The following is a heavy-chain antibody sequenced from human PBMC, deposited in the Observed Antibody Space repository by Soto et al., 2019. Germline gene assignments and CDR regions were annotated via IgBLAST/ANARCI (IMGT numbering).Heavy chain of an antibody. Sequence: QVHLVESGGGLVKPGGSLRLSCATSGFPFSDYYMSWIRQAPGKGLEWLSHISPKSTYRNYADSVKGRFTISRDNTKSSLFLQMNSLGVEDTAVYYCARGGGGGLFEHWAQGVLVTVSS. CDR1: GFPFSDYY. V-gene: IGHV3-11*06. D-gene: IGHD2-21*01. CDR3: ARGGGGGLFEH. J-gene: IGHJ4*02. CDR2: ISPKSTYR.